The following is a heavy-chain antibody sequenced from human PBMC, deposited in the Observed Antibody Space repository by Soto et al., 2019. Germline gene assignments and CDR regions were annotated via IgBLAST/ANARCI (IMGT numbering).Heavy chain of an antibody. CDR2: IIPILGIA. J-gene: IGHJ6*03. CDR1: GGTFGSYT. CDR3: AAIRGYYYYMDV. V-gene: IGHV1-69*02. Sequence: SVKVSCKSSGGTFGSYTISWVRQAPGQGLEWMGRIIPILGIANYAQKFQGRVTITADKSTSTAYMELSGLRSENTAVYYCAAIRGYYYYMDVWGKGTTVTVSS. D-gene: IGHD2-2*02.